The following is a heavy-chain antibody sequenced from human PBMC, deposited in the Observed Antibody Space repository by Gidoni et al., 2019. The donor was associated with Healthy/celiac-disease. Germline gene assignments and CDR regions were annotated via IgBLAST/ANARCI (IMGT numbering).Heavy chain of an antibody. V-gene: IGHV4-61*01. D-gene: IGHD7-27*01. CDR2: IYYRGST. J-gene: IGHJ3*02. Sequence: QVQLQESCPGLVKPSETLSLTCTVSGCSVSSGRYYWSWIRQPPGKGLEWIRYIYYRGSTNYNPSLKSRVTISVDTSKNQFSLKLSSVTAADTAVYYCARSGRLTGAFDIWGQGTMVTVSS. CDR3: ARSGRLTGAFDI. CDR1: GCSVSSGRYY.